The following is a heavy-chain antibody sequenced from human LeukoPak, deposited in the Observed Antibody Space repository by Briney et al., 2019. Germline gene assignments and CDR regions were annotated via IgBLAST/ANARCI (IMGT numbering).Heavy chain of an antibody. J-gene: IGHJ4*02. V-gene: IGHV4-34*01. Sequence: SETLSLTCAVYGGSFSGYYWSWIRQPPGKGLEWIGEINHSGSTIYNPSLKSRVTISVDTSKNQFSLKLSSVTAADTAVYYCARVGGYSYGSDYWGQGTLVTVSS. CDR1: GGSFSGYY. D-gene: IGHD5-18*01. CDR3: ARVGGYSYGSDY. CDR2: INHSGST.